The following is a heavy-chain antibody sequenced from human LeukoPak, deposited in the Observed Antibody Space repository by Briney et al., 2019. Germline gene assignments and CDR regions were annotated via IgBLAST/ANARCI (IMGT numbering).Heavy chain of an antibody. CDR3: ARSISWHDGWFDP. V-gene: IGHV3-74*01. J-gene: IGHJ5*02. CDR2: ISSDGSTT. D-gene: IGHD2-2*01. CDR1: GYTFSNYW. Sequence: GGSLRLSCAASGYTFSNYWMYWVRQAPGEGLVWVSRISSDGSTTANADSVRGRFTISRDNTKSTLYLQMNRLRAEDTAVYFCARSISWHDGWFDPWGQGTLVTVSS.